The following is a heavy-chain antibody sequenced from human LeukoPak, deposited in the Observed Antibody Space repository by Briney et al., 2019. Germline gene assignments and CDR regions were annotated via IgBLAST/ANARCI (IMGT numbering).Heavy chain of an antibody. V-gene: IGHV3-53*01. J-gene: IGHJ3*02. Sequence: GGSLRLSCAASGFTVSSNYMSWVRQAPGKGLEWVSVMYSGGDTYYADSVKGRFTISRDNSKNTLYLQMNNLRAEDTAVYYCAGTLYSGYGLGSLGAFDIWGQGTMVSASS. CDR1: GFTVSSNY. D-gene: IGHD5-12*01. CDR3: AGTLYSGYGLGSLGAFDI. CDR2: MYSGGDT.